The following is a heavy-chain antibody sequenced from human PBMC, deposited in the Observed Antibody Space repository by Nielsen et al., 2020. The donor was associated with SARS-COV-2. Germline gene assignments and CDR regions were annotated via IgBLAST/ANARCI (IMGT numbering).Heavy chain of an antibody. CDR1: GFTFISYA. CDR2: IYSGGSST. CDR3: AKVSSGYYHYFDY. Sequence: GGSRRPSCAASGFTFISYAMSWVRQAPGKGLEWVSVIYSGGSSTYYADSVKGRFTISRDNSKNTLYLQMNSMRAEDTAVYYCAKVSSGYYHYFDYWGQGTLVTVSS. J-gene: IGHJ4*02. D-gene: IGHD3-22*01. V-gene: IGHV3-23*03.